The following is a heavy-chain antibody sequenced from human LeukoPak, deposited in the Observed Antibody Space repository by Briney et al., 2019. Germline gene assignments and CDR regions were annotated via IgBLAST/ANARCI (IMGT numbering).Heavy chain of an antibody. J-gene: IGHJ6*02. D-gene: IGHD3-10*01. Sequence: ASVKVSCKASGYTFTSYGINWVRQATGQGLEWMGWMNPNSGNTGYAQKFQGRVTMTRDTSISTAYMELSRLRSDDTAAYYCARVITPYGLEKLLWFGEPESLYYYGMDVWGQGTTVTVSS. CDR1: GYTFTSYG. CDR3: ARVITPYGLEKLLWFGEPESLYYYGMDV. V-gene: IGHV1-8*02. CDR2: MNPNSGNT.